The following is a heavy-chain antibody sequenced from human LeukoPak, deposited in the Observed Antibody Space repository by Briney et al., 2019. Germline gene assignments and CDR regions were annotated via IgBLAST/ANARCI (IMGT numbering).Heavy chain of an antibody. V-gene: IGHV3-21*01. CDR2: ISGRGNYI. Sequence: GGSLRLSCAASGFTFSSHNMNWVRQAPGKGLEWVSSISGRGNYIFYADSVKGRFTISRDSAKNSLSLQMNSLRAEDTAVYYCASSSGYYGSRYHFDYWGQGTLVTVSS. CDR3: ASSSGYYGSRYHFDY. J-gene: IGHJ4*02. CDR1: GFTFSSHN. D-gene: IGHD3-22*01.